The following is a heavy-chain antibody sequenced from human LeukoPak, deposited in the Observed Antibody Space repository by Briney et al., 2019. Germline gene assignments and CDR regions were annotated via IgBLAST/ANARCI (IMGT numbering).Heavy chain of an antibody. CDR2: ISSSSSYI. J-gene: IGHJ4*02. Sequence: NTGGSLRLSCAASGFTFSSYSMNWVRQAPGKGLEWVSSISSSSSYIYYADSVKGRFTISRDNAKNSLYLQMNSLRAEDKAVYYCARGLKGYCSSTSCYRVGHYFDYWGQGTLVTVSS. D-gene: IGHD2-2*02. CDR1: GFTFSSYS. CDR3: ARGLKGYCSSTSCYRVGHYFDY. V-gene: IGHV3-21*01.